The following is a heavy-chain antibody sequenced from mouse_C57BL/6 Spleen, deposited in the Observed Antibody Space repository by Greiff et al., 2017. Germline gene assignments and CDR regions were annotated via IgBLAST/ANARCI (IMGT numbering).Heavy chain of an antibody. V-gene: IGHV1-52*01. J-gene: IGHJ4*01. CDR2: IDPSDSET. D-gene: IGHD1-1*01. CDR1: GYTFTSYW. Sequence: QVQLKQPGAELVRPGSSVKLSCKASGYTFTSYWMHWVKQRPIQGLEWIGNIDPSDSETPYNQKFKDKAKLTVDKSSSTAYMQLSSLTSEDSAVYCCAREGYYYGSSPYYAMDYWGQGTSVTVSS. CDR3: AREGYYYGSSPYYAMDY.